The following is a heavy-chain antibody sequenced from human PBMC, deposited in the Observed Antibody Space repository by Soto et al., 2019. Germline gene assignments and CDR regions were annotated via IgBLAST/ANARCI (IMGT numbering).Heavy chain of an antibody. CDR2: LSGSGGST. J-gene: IGHJ4*02. CDR3: AKDELSVRYFVWLLPYFVY. V-gene: IGHV3-23*01. Sequence: EVQLLESGGGLVQPGGSLRLSCAASGFTFSSYAMSWVRQAPGKGPEWVSALSGSGGSTYYADSVKSRFTISRHNSKNTLYLQMNSLRAEDTAVYYCAKDELSVRYFVWLLPYFVYWGQGTLVTVSS. CDR1: GFTFSSYA. D-gene: IGHD3-9*01.